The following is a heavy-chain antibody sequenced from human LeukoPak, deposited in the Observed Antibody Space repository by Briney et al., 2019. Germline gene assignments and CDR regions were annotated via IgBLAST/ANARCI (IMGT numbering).Heavy chain of an antibody. J-gene: IGHJ4*02. CDR2: INHSGST. D-gene: IGHD3-10*01. V-gene: IGHV4-34*01. CDR3: ARGKSYGSGSYDY. CDR1: GGSFSGYY. Sequence: SETLSLTCAVYGGSFSGYYWSWIRQPPGKGLEWIGEINHSGSTNYNPSLKSRVTISVDTSKNQFSLKLSSVTAADTAVYYCARGKSYGSGSYDYWAREPWSPSPQ.